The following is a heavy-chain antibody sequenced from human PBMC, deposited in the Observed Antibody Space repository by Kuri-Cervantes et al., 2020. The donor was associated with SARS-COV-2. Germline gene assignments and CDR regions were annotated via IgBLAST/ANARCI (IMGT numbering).Heavy chain of an antibody. V-gene: IGHV4-34*01. J-gene: IGHJ6*03. CDR3: ARGRYSSYYYYYMDV. Sequence: ESLKISCAVYGGSFSNYYWSWIRQPPGKGLEWIGEINHSGSTNYNPSLKSRVTISIDTSKNQFTLKVRSVTAADTAVYYCARGRYSSYYYYYMDVWGKGTMVTVSS. D-gene: IGHD6-19*01. CDR2: INHSGST. CDR1: GGSFSNYY.